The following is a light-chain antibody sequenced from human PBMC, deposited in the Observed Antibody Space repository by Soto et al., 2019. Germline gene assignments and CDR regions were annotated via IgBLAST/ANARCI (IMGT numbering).Light chain of an antibody. Sequence: EFVLTQSPGTLSLSPGERATLSCRASQTVRNNYLAWYQHKPGQAPRVLIYDASSRATGIPDRFSGSGSETEFTLTISGLQSEVSGFYYCLQHYSWPWTFGQGTKVDIK. V-gene: IGKV3-20*01. CDR3: LQHYSWPWT. J-gene: IGKJ1*01. CDR2: DAS. CDR1: QTVRNNY.